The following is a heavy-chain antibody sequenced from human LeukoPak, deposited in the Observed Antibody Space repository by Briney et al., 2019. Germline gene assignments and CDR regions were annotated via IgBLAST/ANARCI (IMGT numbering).Heavy chain of an antibody. CDR3: AREGDTVMADDY. D-gene: IGHD5-18*01. CDR1: GGTFSSYA. Sequence: ASVKVSCKASGGTFSSYAISWVRQAPGQGLEWMGGIIPIFGTANYAQKFQGRVTITTDESTSTAYMELSSLRSEDTAVYYCAREGDTVMADDYWGQGTLVTVSS. CDR2: IIPIFGTA. V-gene: IGHV1-69*05. J-gene: IGHJ4*02.